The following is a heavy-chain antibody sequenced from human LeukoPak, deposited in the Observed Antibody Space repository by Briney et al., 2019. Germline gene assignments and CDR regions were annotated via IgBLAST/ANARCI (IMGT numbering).Heavy chain of an antibody. CDR3: ARVGGYCTTTSCSYGLDV. J-gene: IGHJ6*02. Sequence: ASVKVSCKASGYSFTDYYMHWVRQAPGQGLEWMGWINPYNGDTNYAQKFQGRVTMTRDTSISTAYMELSRLSSDDTAVFYCARVGGYCTTTSCSYGLDVWGQGTTVTVSS. V-gene: IGHV1-2*02. CDR2: INPYNGDT. CDR1: GYSFTDYY. D-gene: IGHD2-2*01.